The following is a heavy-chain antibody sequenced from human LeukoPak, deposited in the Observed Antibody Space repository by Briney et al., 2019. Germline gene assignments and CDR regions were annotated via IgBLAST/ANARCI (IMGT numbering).Heavy chain of an antibody. CDR3: ARDPAGIAVAGPLGY. D-gene: IGHD6-19*01. V-gene: IGHV1-18*01. CDR1: GCTFTSYG. Sequence: ASVKVSCKASGCTFTSYGISWVRQAPGQGLEWMGWISAYNGNTNYAQKLQGRVTMTTDTSTSTAYMELRSLRSDDTAVYYCARDPAGIAVAGPLGYWGQGTLVTVSS. CDR2: ISAYNGNT. J-gene: IGHJ4*02.